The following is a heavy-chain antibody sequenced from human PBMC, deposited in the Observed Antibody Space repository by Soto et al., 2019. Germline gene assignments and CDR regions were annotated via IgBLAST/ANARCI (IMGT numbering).Heavy chain of an antibody. Sequence: KPSETLSLTCAVSGGSISSGGYSWSWIRQPPGKGMEWIGYIYHSGSTYYNPSLKSRVTISVDRSKNQFSLKLSSVTAADTAVYYCARESWVGGPDYWGQGTLVTVSS. CDR2: IYHSGST. V-gene: IGHV4-30-2*01. J-gene: IGHJ4*02. CDR1: GGSISSGGYS. D-gene: IGHD1-26*01. CDR3: ARESWVGGPDY.